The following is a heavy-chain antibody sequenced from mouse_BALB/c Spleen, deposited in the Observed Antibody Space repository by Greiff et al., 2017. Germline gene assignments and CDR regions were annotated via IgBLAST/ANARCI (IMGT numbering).Heavy chain of an antibody. CDR1: GYTFTSYW. V-gene: IGHV1-87*01. CDR3: AREGNSFDY. Sequence: VKLMESGAELARPGASVKLSCKASGYTFTSYWMQWVKQRPGQGLEWIGAIYPGDGDTRYTQKFKGKATLTADKSSSTAYMQLSSLASEDSAVYYCAREGNSFDYWGQGTTLTVSS. J-gene: IGHJ2*01. D-gene: IGHD2-1*01. CDR2: IYPGDGDT.